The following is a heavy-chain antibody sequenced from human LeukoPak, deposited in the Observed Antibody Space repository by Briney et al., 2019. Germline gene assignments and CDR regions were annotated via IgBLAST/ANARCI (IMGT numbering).Heavy chain of an antibody. CDR3: ARSARTTKNWFDP. D-gene: IGHD1-1*01. Sequence: ASVKVSCKASGYTFTGYYMHWVRQAPGQGLEWMGWINPNSGGTNYAQKFQGRVTMTRDTSISTAYMELSRLRSDDTAVYYCARSARTTKNWFDPWGQGTLVIVSS. CDR1: GYTFTGYY. CDR2: INPNSGGT. J-gene: IGHJ5*02. V-gene: IGHV1-2*02.